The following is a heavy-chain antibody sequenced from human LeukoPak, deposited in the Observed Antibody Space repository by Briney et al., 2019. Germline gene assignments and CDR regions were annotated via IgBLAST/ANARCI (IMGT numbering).Heavy chain of an antibody. V-gene: IGHV1-69*01. J-gene: IGHJ4*02. CDR3: ARAPPHYDILTGYLRGYFDY. Sequence: SVKVSCKASGGTFSSYAISWMRQAPGQGLEWMGGIIPIFGTANYAQKFQGRVTITADESTSTAYMELSSLRSEDTAVYYCARAPPHYDILTGYLRGYFDYWGQGTLVTVSS. D-gene: IGHD3-9*01. CDR1: GGTFSSYA. CDR2: IIPIFGTA.